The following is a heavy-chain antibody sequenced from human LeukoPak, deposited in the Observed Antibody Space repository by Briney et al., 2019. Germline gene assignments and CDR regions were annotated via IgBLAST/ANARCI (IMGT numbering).Heavy chain of an antibody. CDR3: ARDRVKSDDILTGYPHYYYYFYMDV. V-gene: IGHV3-66*03. CDR2: IYRSEDT. CDR1: GFTVNDNY. J-gene: IGHJ6*03. Sequence: PGGSLRLSCAASGFTVNDNYMSWVRQAPGKGLDWISVIYRSEDTYYADSVEGRFTVSRDNDQNTLYLQLNSLRPEDTAVYYCARDRVKSDDILTGYPHYYYYFYMDVWGKGTVVTVSS. D-gene: IGHD3-9*01.